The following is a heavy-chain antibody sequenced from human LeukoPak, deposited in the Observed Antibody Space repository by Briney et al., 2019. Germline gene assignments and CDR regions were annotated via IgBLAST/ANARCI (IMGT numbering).Heavy chain of an antibody. CDR3: ARYRHYYGSGSYYNSRGMDV. CDR2: VFDSGST. D-gene: IGHD3-10*01. Sequence: TSETLSLTCTVSGVSISNYWWSWIRQPPGKGLEWIGYVFDSGSTNYNPSLKSRVTISVDTSKNQFSLKLSSVTAADTAVYYCARYRHYYGSGSYYNSRGMDVWGQGTTVTVSS. J-gene: IGHJ6*02. V-gene: IGHV4-59*12. CDR1: GVSISNYW.